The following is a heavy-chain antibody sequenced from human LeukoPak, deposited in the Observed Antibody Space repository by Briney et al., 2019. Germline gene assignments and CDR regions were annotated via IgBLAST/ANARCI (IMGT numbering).Heavy chain of an antibody. J-gene: IGHJ4*02. CDR3: AKVGVVAGSEAPQGFDY. V-gene: IGHV3-53*01. CDR1: GFAVSDNF. D-gene: IGHD6-19*01. CDR2: IYSSGNT. Sequence: GGSLRLSCAVSGFAVSDNFVSWVRQAPGKGLEWVSIIYSSGNTYYADSVKGRFTISRDNSKNTLYLQMNSLRAEDTAVYYCAKVGVVAGSEAPQGFDYWGQGTLVTVSS.